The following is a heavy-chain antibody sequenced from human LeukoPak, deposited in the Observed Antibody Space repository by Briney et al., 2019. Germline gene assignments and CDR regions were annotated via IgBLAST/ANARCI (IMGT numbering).Heavy chain of an antibody. V-gene: IGHV4-34*01. D-gene: IGHD5-12*01. CDR2: INHSGST. J-gene: IGHJ4*02. CDR1: GGSFSGYY. Sequence: PSETLSLTCAAYGGSFSGYYWSWIRQPPGKGLEWIGEINHSGSTNYNPSLKSRVTISVDTSKNQFSLKLSSVTAADTAVYYCARGGYSGYDLELDYWGQGTLVTVSS. CDR3: ARGGYSGYDLELDY.